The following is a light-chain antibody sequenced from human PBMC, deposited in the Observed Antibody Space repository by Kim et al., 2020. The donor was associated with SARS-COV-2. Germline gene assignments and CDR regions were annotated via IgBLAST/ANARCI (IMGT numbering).Light chain of an antibody. CDR2: CTF. CDR1: QSIANY. Sequence: SASIGDKVTITCRASQSIANYLNWYQHKTGKAPRLLIYCTFNLHNGVPSRFTGRGSGTDFSLTISSLQSEDFATYYCQQSFTTPGTFGQGTKLEI. J-gene: IGKJ1*01. V-gene: IGKV1-39*01. CDR3: QQSFTTPGT.